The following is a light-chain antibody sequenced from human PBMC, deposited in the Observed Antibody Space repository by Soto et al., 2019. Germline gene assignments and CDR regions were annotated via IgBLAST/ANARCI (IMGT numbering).Light chain of an antibody. V-gene: IGLV1-40*01. Sequence: QSVLTQPPSGSGAPGQTVTICCTGSSSNIGAGYDVHWYQQLPGTAPKVLIYGNSNRPSGVPDRFSGSKSGTSASLAITGLQAEDEADYYCQSYDSSLSGVVFGGGTKLTVL. CDR1: SSNIGAGYD. J-gene: IGLJ2*01. CDR3: QSYDSSLSGVV. CDR2: GNS.